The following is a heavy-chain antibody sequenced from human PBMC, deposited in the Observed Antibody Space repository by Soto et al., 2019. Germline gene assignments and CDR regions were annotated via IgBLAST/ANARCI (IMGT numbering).Heavy chain of an antibody. CDR1: GFTFSGYA. CDR3: AKDFLYSALLPFFDY. CDR2: IRNIADNT. V-gene: IGHV3-23*01. D-gene: IGHD1-26*01. J-gene: IGHJ4*02. Sequence: PGGSLRLSCAASGFTFSGYAMSWVRQAPGKGLEWVSGIRNIADNTYYADSVKGRFTISRDNTNNRLYLQMNSLRAEDTAVYYCAKDFLYSALLPFFDYWGQGTLVTVSS.